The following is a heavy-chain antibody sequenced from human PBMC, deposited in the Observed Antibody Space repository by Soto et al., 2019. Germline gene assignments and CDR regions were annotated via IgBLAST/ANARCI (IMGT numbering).Heavy chain of an antibody. V-gene: IGHV3-23*01. D-gene: IGHD6-13*01. CDR1: GFTFSTYG. J-gene: IGHJ4*02. CDR2: ISGSGAHT. CDR3: AKLLDAAGTSD. Sequence: GSLRLSCAASGFTFSTYGMSWVRQAPGKGLEWVSSISGSGAHTYYADSVKGRFTISRDNSKNTLSLQMNSLRAEDTAVFYCAKLLDAAGTSDWGQGTLVTVSS.